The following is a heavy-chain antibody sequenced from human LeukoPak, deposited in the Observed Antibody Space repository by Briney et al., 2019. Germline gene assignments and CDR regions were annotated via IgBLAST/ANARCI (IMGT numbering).Heavy chain of an antibody. CDR2: ISSSSSYI. J-gene: IGHJ4*02. CDR1: GFTFSSYS. CDR3: ARDVRRDGYNCFDY. V-gene: IGHV3-21*01. Sequence: GGSLRLSCAASGFTFSSYSMNWVRQAPGKGLEWVSSISSSSSYIYYADSVKGRFTISRDNAKNSLYLQMNSLRAEGTAVYYCARDVRRDGYNCFDYWGQGTLVTVSS. D-gene: IGHD5-24*01.